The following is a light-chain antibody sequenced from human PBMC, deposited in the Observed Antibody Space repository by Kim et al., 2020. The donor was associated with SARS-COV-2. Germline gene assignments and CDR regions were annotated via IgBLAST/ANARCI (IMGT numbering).Light chain of an antibody. V-gene: IGLV1-44*01. CDR1: TSSIGNNI. CDR2: ENN. J-gene: IGLJ3*02. CDR3: AAWDDGWNVWV. Sequence: QSVLTQPPSASGTPGQTVIISCSGSTSSIGNNIVNWYQQFPGAAPSLLIYENNRRPSGVPDRFSGSKSGASASLAISGLQSEDEAAYSCAAWDDGWNVWVFGGGTQLTVL.